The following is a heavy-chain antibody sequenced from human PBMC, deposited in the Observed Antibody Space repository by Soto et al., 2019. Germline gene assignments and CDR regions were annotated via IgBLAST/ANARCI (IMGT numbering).Heavy chain of an antibody. CDR3: ARGRRSKNIAVPAAIRDWFDP. D-gene: IGHD2-2*02. V-gene: IGHV4-34*01. CDR1: GGSFSGYY. J-gene: IGHJ5*02. Sequence: PSETLSLTCAVYGGSFSGYYWSWIRQPPGKGLEWIGEINHSGSTNYNPSLKSRVTISVDTSKNQFSLKLSPVTAADTAVYYCARGRRSKNIAVPAAIRDWFDPWGQGTLVTVSS. CDR2: INHSGST.